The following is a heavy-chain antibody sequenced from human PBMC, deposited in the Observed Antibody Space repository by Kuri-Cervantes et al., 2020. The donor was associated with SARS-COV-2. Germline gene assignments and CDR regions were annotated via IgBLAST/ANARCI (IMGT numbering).Heavy chain of an antibody. CDR2: INPNSGGT. CDR3: ARALGVPAATPGEI. CDR1: GYTFTGYY. V-gene: IGHV1-2*02. Sequence: ASVKVSCKASGYTFTGYYMHWVRQAPGQGLEWMGWINPNSGGTNYAQKFQGRVTMTRDTSISTAYMELRSLRSDGTAVYYCARALGVPAATPGEIWGQGTMVTVSS. J-gene: IGHJ3*02. D-gene: IGHD2-2*01.